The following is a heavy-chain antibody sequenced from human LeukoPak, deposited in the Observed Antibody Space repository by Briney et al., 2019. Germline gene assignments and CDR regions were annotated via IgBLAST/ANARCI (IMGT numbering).Heavy chain of an antibody. J-gene: IGHJ6*02. Sequence: PSETLSLTCNVSGDSISYYYWSWIRQPPGKGLEWIGYIYYSGSTDYNPSLKSRVSVSVDTSKNQLSLKLNSVTPADTAVYYCARDGRISPYSGMDVWGQGTTVTVSS. V-gene: IGHV4-59*01. D-gene: IGHD1-26*01. CDR1: GDSISYYY. CDR2: IYYSGST. CDR3: ARDGRISPYSGMDV.